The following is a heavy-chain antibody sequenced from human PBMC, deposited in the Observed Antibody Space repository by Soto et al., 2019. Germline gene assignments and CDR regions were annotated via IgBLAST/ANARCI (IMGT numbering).Heavy chain of an antibody. CDR2: VSNDGSNK. J-gene: IGHJ4*02. Sequence: QVQLVESGGGVVQPGRSLRLSCAASGFTFSSYVMHWVRQAPGKGLEWVAVVSNDGSNKDYADSVKGRFTISRDNSKNTLYLQMNSLRAEDTAVYYCAKVLLTYTCGWYHPHFDYWGQGTLVTVSP. CDR3: AKVLLTYTCGWYHPHFDY. CDR1: GFTFSSYV. D-gene: IGHD6-19*01. V-gene: IGHV3-30*18.